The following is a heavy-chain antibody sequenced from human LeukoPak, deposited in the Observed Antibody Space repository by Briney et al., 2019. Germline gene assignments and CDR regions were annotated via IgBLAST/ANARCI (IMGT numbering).Heavy chain of an antibody. J-gene: IGHJ3*02. CDR2: ISGSGGST. V-gene: IGHV3-23*01. Sequence: GGSLRLSCAASGFTFSSYAMSWVRQAPGKGLEWVSAISGSGGSTYYADSVKGRFNISRDNAKNSLYLQMNSLRAEDTAVYYCARWAVAGDDAFDIWGQGTMVTVSS. CDR1: GFTFSSYA. CDR3: ARWAVAGDDAFDI. D-gene: IGHD6-19*01.